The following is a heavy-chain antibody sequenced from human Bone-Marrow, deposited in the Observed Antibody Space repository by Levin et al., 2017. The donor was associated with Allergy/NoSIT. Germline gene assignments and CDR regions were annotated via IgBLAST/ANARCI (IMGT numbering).Heavy chain of an antibody. D-gene: IGHD1-1*01. V-gene: IGHV3-53*01. CDR1: GFTVSSNY. CDR2: LSPFFFP. CDR3: VRDKKTMTPGFHYYSYMDV. J-gene: IGHJ6*03. Sequence: PGFSLRLSCAASGFTVSSNYMSWVRQAPGNLFDVFSFLSPFFFPFSSSSFPGRFTISRDNSKNSLYLQMNSLRAEDTAVYYCVRDKKTMTPGFHYYSYMDVWGKGTTVTVSS.